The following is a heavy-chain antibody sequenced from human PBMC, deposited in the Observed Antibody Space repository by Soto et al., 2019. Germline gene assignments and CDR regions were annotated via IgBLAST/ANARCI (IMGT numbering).Heavy chain of an antibody. Sequence: SYALPGFPVSQYLMCWVRHTPGRGLEWMGLIFPRDSDTRDNSSFEGQVTISSDRSIATAYLQWTSLKASDTAICIRARIGFLALPLDCWGEG. D-gene: IGHD2-21*01. CDR1: GFPVSQYL. CDR3: ARIGFLALPLDC. CDR2: IFPRDSDT. J-gene: IGHJ4*02. V-gene: IGHV5-51*01.